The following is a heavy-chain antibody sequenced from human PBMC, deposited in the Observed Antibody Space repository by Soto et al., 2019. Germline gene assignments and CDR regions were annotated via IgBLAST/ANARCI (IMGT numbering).Heavy chain of an antibody. D-gene: IGHD6-19*01. Sequence: PSETLSLTCTVSGGSISRSSYSWGWIRQPPGKGLEWIGGIYYSGSTYYNPSLKSRVTLSVDTSKNQFSRKLRSVPAADTAVYYCAPTAGYSSGWYLNNLFDNWGQGTLVTVSS. CDR2: IYYSGST. CDR3: APTAGYSSGWYLNNLFDN. CDR1: GGSISRSSYS. J-gene: IGHJ4*02. V-gene: IGHV4-39*01.